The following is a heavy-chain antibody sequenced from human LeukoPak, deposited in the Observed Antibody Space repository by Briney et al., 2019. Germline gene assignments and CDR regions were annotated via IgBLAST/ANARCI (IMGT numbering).Heavy chain of an antibody. CDR1: GYTFTDYG. D-gene: IGHD1-1*01. Sequence: ASVKVSCKATGYTFTDYGISWVRQAPGQGLEWMGWISADNGITNYPQKLQGRVTMTTDTSTSTAYMDLRSLRSDDTAVYYCARCTSTGYFDYWGREPWSPSPQ. CDR3: ARCTSTGYFDY. J-gene: IGHJ4*02. CDR2: ISADNGIT. V-gene: IGHV1-18*01.